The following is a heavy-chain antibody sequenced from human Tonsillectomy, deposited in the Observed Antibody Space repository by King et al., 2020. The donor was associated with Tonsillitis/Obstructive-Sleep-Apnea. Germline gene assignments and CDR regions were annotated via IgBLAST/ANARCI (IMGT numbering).Heavy chain of an antibody. Sequence: VQLVESGGGLVQPGRSLRLSCAASRFTFDDYAIHWVRQAPGKGLEWVSGISWTDGSIGYADSVKGRFTISRDNAKNSLYLQMNSLRAEDTALYYCAKSSIYYYDSMDVWGKGTTVTVSS. V-gene: IGHV3-9*01. CDR1: RFTFDDYA. CDR3: AKSSIYYYDSMDV. J-gene: IGHJ6*03. CDR2: ISWTDGSI.